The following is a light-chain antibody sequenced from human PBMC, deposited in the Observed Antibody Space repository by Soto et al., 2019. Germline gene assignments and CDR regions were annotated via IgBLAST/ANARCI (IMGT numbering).Light chain of an antibody. V-gene: IGKV1-33*01. CDR1: QDISNY. J-gene: IGKJ2*01. CDR3: HQYDNLPSYT. CDR2: DAS. Sequence: DIQMTQSPSSLSASVGDRVTITCQARQDISNYLNWYQQKPGKAPKLLIYDASNLETGVPSMFSGGGSETAFSFTISSLQPEDIATYYCHQYDNLPSYTFGQGTKLEIK.